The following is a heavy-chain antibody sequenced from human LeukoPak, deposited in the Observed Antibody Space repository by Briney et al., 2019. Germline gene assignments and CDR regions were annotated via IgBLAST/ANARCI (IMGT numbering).Heavy chain of an antibody. CDR2: ISGDGVST. CDR1: GFNFGDSR. Sequence: GGSLRLSCAASGFNFGDSRMTWVRQAPGKGLEWVSLISGDGVSTFYADSVKGRFSISRDNSKNSLYLEMNSLRTEDAAMYYCAKESGKFDYWGQGTLVAVSS. J-gene: IGHJ4*02. V-gene: IGHV3-43*02. CDR3: AKESGKFDY.